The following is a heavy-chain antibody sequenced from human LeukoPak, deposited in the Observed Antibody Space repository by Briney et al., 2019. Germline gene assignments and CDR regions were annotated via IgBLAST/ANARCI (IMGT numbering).Heavy chain of an antibody. Sequence: PGGSLRLSCAASGFTFSSYGMHWVRQAPGKGLEWVAVISYDGSNKYYADSVKGRFTISRDNSKNTLYLQMNSLRAEDTAVYYCEKGTIAYCGGDCYSHYYYYYGMDVWGQGTTVTVSS. J-gene: IGHJ6*02. CDR2: ISYDGSNK. CDR1: GFTFSSYG. D-gene: IGHD2-21*02. V-gene: IGHV3-30*18. CDR3: EKGTIAYCGGDCYSHYYYYYGMDV.